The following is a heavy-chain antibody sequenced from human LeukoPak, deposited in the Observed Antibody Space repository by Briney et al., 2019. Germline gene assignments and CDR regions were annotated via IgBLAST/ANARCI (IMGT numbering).Heavy chain of an antibody. D-gene: IGHD3-3*01. CDR1: GFTFSSYG. J-gene: IGHJ3*02. Sequence: GGSLRLSCAASGFTFSSYGMHWVRQAPGKGLEWVAFIRYDGSNKYYADSVKGRFTISRDNSKNTLYLQMNSLRAEDTAVYYCARGGITIFGVVIMGPTDAFDIWGQGTMVTVSS. CDR3: ARGGITIFGVVIMGPTDAFDI. V-gene: IGHV3-30*02. CDR2: IRYDGSNK.